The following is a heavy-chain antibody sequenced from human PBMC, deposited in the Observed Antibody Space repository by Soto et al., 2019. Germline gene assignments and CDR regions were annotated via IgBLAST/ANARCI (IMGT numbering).Heavy chain of an antibody. CDR1: GYAFTRYY. V-gene: IGHV1-46*01. J-gene: IGHJ4*02. CDR3: ARGMDTAISLLDY. Sequence: ASVKVSCKASGYAFTRYYMHWVRQAPGQGLEWMGILRPGGGSTTYAQKFQGRVAMTKDTSTSTVYMELSSLRSEDTAVYYCARGMDTAISLLDYWRQRTLVTVPS. CDR2: LRPGGGST. D-gene: IGHD5-18*01.